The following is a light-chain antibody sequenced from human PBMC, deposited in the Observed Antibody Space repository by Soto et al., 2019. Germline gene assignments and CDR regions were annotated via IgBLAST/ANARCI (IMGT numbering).Light chain of an antibody. V-gene: IGKV3-11*01. CDR1: QTVRGY. CDR3: QQPSHWRGT. J-gene: IGKJ2*01. CDR2: DAS. Sequence: DIVLTQSPATLSLSPGERATLSCRASQTVRGYLAWYQQKPGQAPRLLIYDASNRATGTSARFSGSGSRTDFTLTISRLESEDFEIYYCQQPSHWRGTFGQGTKREIK.